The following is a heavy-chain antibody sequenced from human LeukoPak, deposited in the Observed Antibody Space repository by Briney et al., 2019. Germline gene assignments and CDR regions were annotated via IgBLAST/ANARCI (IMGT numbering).Heavy chain of an antibody. CDR3: ASSAAGTGGSCDY. CDR2: ISTDNGNT. J-gene: IGHJ4*02. CDR1: GFTFSTNA. Sequence: GASVKVSCKASGFTFSTNAISWVRQAPGQGLEWMGCISTDNGNTNYAQKFQGRVTMTTDTSTSTAYMEVRSLRSEDTAVYYCASSAAGTGGSCDYWGQGTLVTVSS. D-gene: IGHD6-13*01. V-gene: IGHV1-18*01.